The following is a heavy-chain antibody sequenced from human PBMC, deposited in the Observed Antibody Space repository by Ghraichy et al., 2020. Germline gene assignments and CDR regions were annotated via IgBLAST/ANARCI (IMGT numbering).Heavy chain of an antibody. CDR1: GFTFSSYS. CDR2: ISSSSSYI. Sequence: GGSLRLSCAASGFTFSSYSMNWVRQAPGKGLEWVSSISSSSSYIYYADSVKGRFTISRDNAKNSLYLQMNSLRAEDTAVYYCARDPHSSGWSDQTGGYWGQGTLVTVSS. J-gene: IGHJ4*02. D-gene: IGHD6-19*01. V-gene: IGHV3-21*01. CDR3: ARDPHSSGWSDQTGGY.